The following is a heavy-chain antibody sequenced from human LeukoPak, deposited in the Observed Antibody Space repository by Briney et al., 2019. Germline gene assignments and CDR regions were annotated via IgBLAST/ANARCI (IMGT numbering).Heavy chain of an antibody. CDR2: INAGNGNT. Sequence: ASVKVSCKASGYTFTSYSMHWVRQAPGQRLEWMGWINAGNGNTKFSQKFQGRVTITRDTSASTAYMELSSLRSEDTAVYYCARFLGGSYGMDVWDQGTTVTVSS. V-gene: IGHV1-3*01. CDR3: ARFLGGSYGMDV. CDR1: GYTFTSYS. D-gene: IGHD1-26*01. J-gene: IGHJ6*02.